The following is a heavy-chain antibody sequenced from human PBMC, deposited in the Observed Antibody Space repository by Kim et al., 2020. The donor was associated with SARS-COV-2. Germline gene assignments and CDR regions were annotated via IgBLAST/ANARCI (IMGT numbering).Heavy chain of an antibody. D-gene: IGHD2-8*01. V-gene: IGHV3-23*01. CDR1: GFTFSSYA. Sequence: GGSLRLSCAASGFTFSSYAMSWVRQAPGKGLEWVSAISGSGGSTYYADSVKGRFTISRDNSKNTLYLQMNSLRAEDTAVYYCAKYAIAIFAPFNWFDPWGQGTLVTVSS. CDR3: AKYAIAIFAPFNWFDP. CDR2: ISGSGGST. J-gene: IGHJ5*02.